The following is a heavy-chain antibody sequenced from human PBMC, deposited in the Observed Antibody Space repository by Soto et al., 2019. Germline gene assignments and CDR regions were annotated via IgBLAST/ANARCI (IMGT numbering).Heavy chain of an antibody. CDR1: GFTFSSYA. Sequence: QVQLVESGGGVVQPGRSLRLSCAASGFTFSSYAMHWVRQAPGKGLEWVAVISYDGSNKYYADSVKGRFTISRDNAKNTLYLQMNSLRVEDTAVYYCARGIAARRLDYWGQGTLVTVSS. CDR2: ISYDGSNK. J-gene: IGHJ4*02. D-gene: IGHD6-6*01. CDR3: ARGIAARRLDY. V-gene: IGHV3-30-3*01.